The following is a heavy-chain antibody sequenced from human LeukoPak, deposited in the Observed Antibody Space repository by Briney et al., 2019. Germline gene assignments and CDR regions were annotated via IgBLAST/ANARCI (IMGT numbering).Heavy chain of an antibody. CDR2: IIPIFGTA. V-gene: IGHV1-69*05. CDR1: GGTFSSYA. Sequence: GASVKVSCKASGGTFSSYAISWVRQAPGQGLEWMGGIIPIFGTANYAQKFQGRVTFTTDESTSTAYMELSSLRSEDTAVYYCASSPTYYYDSSDPYYFDYWGQGTLVTVSS. D-gene: IGHD3-22*01. J-gene: IGHJ4*02. CDR3: ASSPTYYYDSSDPYYFDY.